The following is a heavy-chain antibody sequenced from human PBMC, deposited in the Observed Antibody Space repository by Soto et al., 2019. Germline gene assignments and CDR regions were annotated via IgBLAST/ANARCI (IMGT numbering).Heavy chain of an antibody. CDR3: ASTVTMVRGHGMDV. D-gene: IGHD3-10*01. V-gene: IGHV3-74*01. CDR1: GFTFSSYW. J-gene: IGHJ6*02. CDR2: INSDESST. Sequence: EVQLVESGGGLVQPGGSLRLSCAASGFTFSSYWMHWVRQAPGKGLVWVSRINSDESSTSYADSVKGRFTISRDNAKNTLYLQMNSMRVEDRAVYYCASTVTMVRGHGMDVWGQGTTVTVSS.